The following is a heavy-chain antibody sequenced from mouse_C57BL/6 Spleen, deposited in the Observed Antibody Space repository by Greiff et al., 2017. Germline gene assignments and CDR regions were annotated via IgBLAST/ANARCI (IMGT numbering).Heavy chain of an antibody. CDR3: ARKGAYDYLAMDY. CDR2: IYPGSGST. V-gene: IGHV1-55*01. CDR1: GYTFTSYW. Sequence: QVQLQQPGAELVKPGASVKMSCKASGYTFTSYWITWVKQRPGQGLEWIGDIYPGSGSTNYNEKFKSKATLTVDTSSSTAYMQLSSQTSEDSAVYYCARKGAYDYLAMDYWGQGTSVTVSS. J-gene: IGHJ4*01. D-gene: IGHD2-4*01.